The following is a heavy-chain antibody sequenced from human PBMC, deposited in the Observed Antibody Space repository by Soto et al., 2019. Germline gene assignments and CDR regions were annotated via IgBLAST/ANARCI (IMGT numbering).Heavy chain of an antibody. CDR1: GGTFSSYT. D-gene: IGHD2-2*03. CDR3: ASYGYCSSTSCYGGEANWFDP. J-gene: IGHJ5*02. CDR2: IIPILGIA. Sequence: SVKVSCKASGGTFSSYTISWVRQAPGQGLEWMGRIIPILGIANYAQKFQGRVTITADKSTSTAYMELSSLRSEDTAVYYCASYGYCSSTSCYGGEANWFDPWG. V-gene: IGHV1-69*02.